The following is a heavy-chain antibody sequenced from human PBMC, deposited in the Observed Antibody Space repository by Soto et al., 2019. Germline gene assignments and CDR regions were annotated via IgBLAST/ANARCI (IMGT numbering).Heavy chain of an antibody. J-gene: IGHJ3*02. V-gene: IGHV1-2*02. CDR2: INPNSGGT. CDR1: GYTFTGYY. Sequence: ASVKVSCKASGYTFTGYYMHWVRQAPGQGLEWMGWINPNSGGTNYAQKFQGRVTMTRNTSISTAYMELSSLRSEDTAVYYCARDPSAFDIWGQGTMVTVSS. CDR3: ARDPSAFDI.